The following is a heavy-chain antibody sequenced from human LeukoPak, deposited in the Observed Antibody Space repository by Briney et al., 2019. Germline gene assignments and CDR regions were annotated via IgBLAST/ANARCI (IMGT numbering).Heavy chain of an antibody. CDR2: VFYTGST. D-gene: IGHD5/OR15-5a*01. V-gene: IGHV4-59*11. CDR3: AGQDTNPIYVGSAYFYMDV. Sequence: SETLSLTCTVSGGSIGTQYWSWIRQPPGKGLEWIGYVFYTGSTNYNSSLKSRVTISVDRSKKQLSLKLSSVTAADTAVYYCAGQDTNPIYVGSAYFYMDVWGKGTTVTVSS. CDR1: GGSIGTQY. J-gene: IGHJ6*03.